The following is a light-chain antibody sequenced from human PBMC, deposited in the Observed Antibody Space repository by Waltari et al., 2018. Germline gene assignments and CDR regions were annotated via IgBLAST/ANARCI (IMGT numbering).Light chain of an antibody. CDR1: SRDVRNYNR. J-gene: IGLJ2*01. Sequence: QSALTQPASLSGSPGQSITISCTGTSRDVRNYNRLSWYQQHPGKAPKIMIYAVSKRPSGVSDRFSGSKSGDMASLTISGLQPEDEAEYFCSSYAGSSKGVFGGGTKVTVL. CDR3: SSYAGSSKGV. V-gene: IGLV2-23*02. CDR2: AVS.